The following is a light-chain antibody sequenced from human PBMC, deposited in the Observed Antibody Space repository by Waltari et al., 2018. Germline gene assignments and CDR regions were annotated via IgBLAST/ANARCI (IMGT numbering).Light chain of an antibody. Sequence: DIVMTQSPRSRSLSLGERATIHCKSSQSVLNSCNNKNCLAWYQQKPGQPPKLLIYWEATRRSGVPDRFSGSGSGTDFTLTISSLQAEDVAVYYCQQYFGNTTFIFGPGTKVEIK. CDR1: QSVLNSCNNKNC. V-gene: IGKV4-1*01. CDR3: QQYFGNTTFI. CDR2: WEA. J-gene: IGKJ3*01.